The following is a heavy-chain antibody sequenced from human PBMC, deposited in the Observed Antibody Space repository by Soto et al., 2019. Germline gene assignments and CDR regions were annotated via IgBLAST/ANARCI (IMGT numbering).Heavy chain of an antibody. V-gene: IGHV3-48*03. J-gene: IGHJ4*02. CDR1: GFTFYNYE. CDR2: ITSSGSTI. CDR3: ARGNSPVNIF. Sequence: EVQLVESGGGLVQPGGSLRLSCAASGFTFYNYEMNWVRQAPGKGLEWIAYITSSGSTIYYADSVKGRFTISRDNTKNSLFLQMDSPRAEDTAVYYCARGNSPVNIFWGQGTRVTVSS. D-gene: IGHD2-21*01.